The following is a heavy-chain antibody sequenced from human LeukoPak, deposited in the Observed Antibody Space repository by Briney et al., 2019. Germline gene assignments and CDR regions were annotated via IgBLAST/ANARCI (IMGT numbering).Heavy chain of an antibody. CDR1: GGSISSGGYY. V-gene: IGHV4-31*03. J-gene: IGHJ6*03. Sequence: SETLSLTCTVSGGSISSGGYYWSWIRQHPGKCLEWIGYIYYSGSTYYNPSLKSRVTISVDTSKNQFSLKLSSVTAADTAVYYCARDTAEGYYYMDVWGKGTTVTVSS. CDR3: ARDTAEGYYYMDV. CDR2: IYYSGST.